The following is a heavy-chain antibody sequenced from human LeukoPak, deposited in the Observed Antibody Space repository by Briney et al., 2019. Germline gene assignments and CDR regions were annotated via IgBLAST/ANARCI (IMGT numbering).Heavy chain of an antibody. CDR1: GFTFSSYG. D-gene: IGHD6-19*01. J-gene: IGHJ6*03. V-gene: IGHV3-30*03. CDR3: ARSHSSGWYYYYMDV. CDR2: ISYDGSNK. Sequence: AGGSLRLSCAASGFTFSSYGMHWVRQAPGKGLEWVAVISYDGSNKYYADSVKGRFTISRDNSKNTLYLQMNSLRAEDTAVYYCARSHSSGWYYYYMDVWGKGTTVTVSS.